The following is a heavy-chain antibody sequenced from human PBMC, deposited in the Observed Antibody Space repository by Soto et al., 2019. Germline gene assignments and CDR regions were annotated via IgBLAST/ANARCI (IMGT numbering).Heavy chain of an antibody. J-gene: IGHJ6*02. Sequence: ASVKVSCKASGGTFSSYTISWVRQAPGQGLEWMGRIIPILGIVNYAQKFQGRVTITADKSTSTAYMELSSLRSEDTAVYYCARAPNYYGSGSYPFYYYYGMDVWGQGTTVTVSS. D-gene: IGHD3-10*01. V-gene: IGHV1-69*02. CDR1: GGTFSSYT. CDR2: IIPILGIV. CDR3: ARAPNYYGSGSYPFYYYYGMDV.